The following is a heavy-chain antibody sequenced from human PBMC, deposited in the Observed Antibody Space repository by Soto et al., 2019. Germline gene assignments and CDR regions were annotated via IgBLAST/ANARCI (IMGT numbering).Heavy chain of an antibody. V-gene: IGHV1-18*01. CDR1: GYTLTSYG. J-gene: IGHJ4*02. D-gene: IGHD3-10*01. Sequence: QVQLVQSGAEVKKPGASVKVSCKASGYTLTSYGISWVRQDPGPGLEWLGRISDYNGNTNYAQKIQGRVTMTTDKSTSTAYMELRSLRSDDTAVYYRARDLNYGVCDYWGQGTLVTVSS. CDR2: ISDYNGNT. CDR3: ARDLNYGVCDY.